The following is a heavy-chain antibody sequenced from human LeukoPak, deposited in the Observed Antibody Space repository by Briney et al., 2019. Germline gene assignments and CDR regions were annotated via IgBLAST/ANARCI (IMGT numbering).Heavy chain of an antibody. J-gene: IGHJ4*02. V-gene: IGHV3-23*03. D-gene: IGHD2-8*01. CDR3: AKEYCCNSVCHSLDY. CDR1: GFTFSSYA. CDR2: IYSGGST. Sequence: PGGSLRLSCVASGFTFSSYAMSWVRQAPGKRLEWVSVIYSGGSTYYADSVKGRFTFSRDNSKNTLYLQMNSLRAEDTAVYYCAKEYCCNSVCHSLDYWGQGTLVTVSS.